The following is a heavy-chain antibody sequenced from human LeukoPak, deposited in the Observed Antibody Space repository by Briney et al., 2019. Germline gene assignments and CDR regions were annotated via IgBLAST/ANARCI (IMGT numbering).Heavy chain of an antibody. CDR3: AKGCIPAAKDKDYYYMDV. D-gene: IGHD2-2*01. V-gene: IGHV3-23*01. CDR2: ISGSGGST. Sequence: GGSLRLSCAASGFTFSSYAMSWVRQAPGKGLEWVSAISGSGGSTYYADSVKGRFTISRDNSKNTLYLQMNSLRAEDTAVCYCAKGCIPAAKDKDYYYMDVWGKGTTVTVSS. CDR1: GFTFSSYA. J-gene: IGHJ6*03.